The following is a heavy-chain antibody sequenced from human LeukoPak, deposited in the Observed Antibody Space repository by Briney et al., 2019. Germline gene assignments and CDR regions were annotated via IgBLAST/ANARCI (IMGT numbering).Heavy chain of an antibody. CDR2: IYPGDSDT. D-gene: IGHD3-22*01. CDR1: GYSFTSYW. J-gene: IGHJ4*02. CDR3: ARHGTYYYDSSGYFVDY. V-gene: IGHV5-51*01. Sequence: GESLKISCKGSGYSFTSYWIGWVRQMPGKGLEWMGIIYPGDSDTRYSPSFQGQVTISADKSISTAYLQWSSLEASDTAMYYCARHGTYYYDSSGYFVDYWGQGTLVTVSS.